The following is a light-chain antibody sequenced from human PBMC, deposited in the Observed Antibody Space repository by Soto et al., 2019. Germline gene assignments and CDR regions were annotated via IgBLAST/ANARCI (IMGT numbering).Light chain of an antibody. CDR3: QKYNSAPLT. CDR1: QGISSY. Sequence: DIPMTQSPSSLSSSTGDRLTITCQASQGISSYFAWYKQKPGKVPKRLSYAASTLQSGVPSRVSGSGSGTDFTLTISSLQPEDVATYYCQKYNSAPLTFGGGTKVDIK. V-gene: IGKV1-27*01. CDR2: AAS. J-gene: IGKJ4*01.